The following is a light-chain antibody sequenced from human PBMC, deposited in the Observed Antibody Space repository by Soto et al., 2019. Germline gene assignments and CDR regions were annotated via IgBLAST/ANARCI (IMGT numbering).Light chain of an antibody. CDR2: GAS. CDR1: QSVLYRSSNQNY. V-gene: IGKV4-1*01. J-gene: IGKJ5*01. CDR3: QQYDNSPIT. Sequence: DIVMTQSPDSLAVSLGERATISCKARQSVLYRSSNQNYVAWYQQKHGQAPRLLIYGASSRATGIPDRFSGTGSETDGTITLSRLEPEDVEVYYCQQYDNSPITFGQGTRLEIK.